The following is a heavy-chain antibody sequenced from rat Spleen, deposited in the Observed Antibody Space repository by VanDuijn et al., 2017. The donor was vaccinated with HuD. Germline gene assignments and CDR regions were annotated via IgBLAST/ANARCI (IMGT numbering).Heavy chain of an antibody. D-gene: IGHD1-1*01. CDR2: ITNTGGST. CDR3: TRSVITTPWG. Sequence: EVQLVESGGGLVQPGRSLKLSCAASGFTFSDYYMAWVRQAPGKGLEWVASITNTGGSTYYPDSVKGRFTISRDNAKSTLYLQMNSLRSEDTATYYCTRSVITTPWGWGQGVMVTVSS. J-gene: IGHJ2*01. CDR1: GFTFSDYY. V-gene: IGHV5-31*01.